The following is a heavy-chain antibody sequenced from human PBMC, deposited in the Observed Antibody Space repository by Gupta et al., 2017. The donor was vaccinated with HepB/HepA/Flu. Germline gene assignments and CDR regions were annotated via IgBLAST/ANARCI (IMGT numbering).Heavy chain of an antibody. J-gene: IGHJ4*02. CDR3: ARVNADCSGGTCYPHYFDY. CDR2: TYHSGST. D-gene: IGHD2-15*01. CDR1: GDSISSGTYS. Sequence: QLQLQESGSGLVKPSQTLSLTCAVSGDSISSGTYSWTWIRQPPGKGLEWIGYTYHSGSTDYNPSLKSRVTISADRFKNQFSLKLSSVTAADTAIYYCARVNADCSGGTCYPHYFDYWGQGTLVTVSS. V-gene: IGHV4-30-2*01.